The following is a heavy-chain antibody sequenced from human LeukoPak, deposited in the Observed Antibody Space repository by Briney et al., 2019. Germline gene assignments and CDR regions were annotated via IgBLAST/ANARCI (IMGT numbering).Heavy chain of an antibody. CDR1: GGSFSGYY. CDR3: ARGPPGNYDFWSGYYGWARPAWFDP. Sequence: SETLSLTCAVYGGSFSGYYWSWIRQPPGKGLEWIGEINHSGSTNYNPSLKSRVTISVDTSKNQFSLKLSSVPAADTAVYYCARGPPGNYDFWSGYYGWARPAWFDPWGQGTLVTVSS. CDR2: INHSGST. V-gene: IGHV4-34*01. J-gene: IGHJ5*02. D-gene: IGHD3-3*01.